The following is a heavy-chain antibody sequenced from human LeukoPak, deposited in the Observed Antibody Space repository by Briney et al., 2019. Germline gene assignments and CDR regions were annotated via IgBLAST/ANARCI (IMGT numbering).Heavy chain of an antibody. Sequence: PGGSLRLSCVASGFTFSSSWMAWVRQAPGKGLQWVANINHDGSAKNYVGSVKGRFAISRDNAQNSFYLQMNSLETDDTAVYYCAKDSYSKGDYWGQGTLVTVSS. J-gene: IGHJ4*02. D-gene: IGHD4-4*01. CDR3: AKDSYSKGDY. V-gene: IGHV3-7*01. CDR1: GFTFSSSW. CDR2: INHDGSAK.